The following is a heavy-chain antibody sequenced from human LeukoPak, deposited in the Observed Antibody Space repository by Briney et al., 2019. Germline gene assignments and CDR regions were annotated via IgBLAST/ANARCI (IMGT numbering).Heavy chain of an antibody. V-gene: IGHV4-34*01. Sequence: SETLSLTCAVYSESFIGYYWSWIRQPPGKGLEWIGEVNHSGGTNYNPSLKSRVTISIDTSKNQFSLKLNSVTAADTAVYYCAIHPDLDSLRRKYYFDYWGQGTPVTVSS. D-gene: IGHD3/OR15-3a*01. CDR2: VNHSGGT. CDR3: AIHPDLDSLRRKYYFDY. J-gene: IGHJ4*02. CDR1: SESFIGYY.